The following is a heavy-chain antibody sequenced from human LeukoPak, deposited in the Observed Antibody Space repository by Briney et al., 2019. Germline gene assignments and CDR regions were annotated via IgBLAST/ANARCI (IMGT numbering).Heavy chain of an antibody. D-gene: IGHD4-17*01. J-gene: IGHJ4*02. Sequence: GGSLRLSCAASGFTFSSYAMHWVRQAPGKGLEWVAVISYDGSNKYYADSVKGRFTISRDNSKNTLYLQMNSLRAEDTALYYCAKVDYGDYDGNYYFDYWGQGTLVTVSS. CDR3: AKVDYGDYDGNYYFDY. CDR2: ISYDGSNK. V-gene: IGHV3-30-3*01. CDR1: GFTFSSYA.